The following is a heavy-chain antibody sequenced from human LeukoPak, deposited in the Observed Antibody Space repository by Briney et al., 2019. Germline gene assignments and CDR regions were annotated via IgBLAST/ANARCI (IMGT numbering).Heavy chain of an antibody. CDR1: GYTFTSYY. V-gene: IGHV1-46*01. D-gene: IGHD3-16*02. CDR3: AREGNAPRYFDY. Sequence: GASVKVSCKASGYTFTSYYMHWVRQAPGQGPEWMGIINPSGGSTSYAQKFQGRVTMTRDTSTSTVYMELSSLRSEDTAVYYCAREGNAPRYFDYWGQGTLVTVSS. CDR2: INPSGGST. J-gene: IGHJ4*02.